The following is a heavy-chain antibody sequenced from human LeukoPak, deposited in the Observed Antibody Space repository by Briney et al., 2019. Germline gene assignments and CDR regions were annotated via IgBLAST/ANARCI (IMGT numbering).Heavy chain of an antibody. CDR1: GFTFSTYW. J-gene: IGHJ4*02. CDR2: INSDGRST. CDR3: ARGHPDYDFWSGYALEY. D-gene: IGHD3-3*01. Sequence: GGSLRLSCAASGFTFSTYWMHWVRQAPGRGLVWVSRINSDGRSTTYADSVKGRFTISRDNARNSLYLQMNSLRAEDTAVYYCARGHPDYDFWSGYALEYWGQGTLVTVSS. V-gene: IGHV3-74*01.